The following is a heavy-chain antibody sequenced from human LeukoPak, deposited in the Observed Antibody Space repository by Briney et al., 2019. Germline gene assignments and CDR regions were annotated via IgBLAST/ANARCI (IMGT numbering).Heavy chain of an antibody. CDR2: IYHSGST. CDR1: GGSISSGGYS. J-gene: IGHJ4*02. V-gene: IGHV4-30-2*01. CDR3: ARGLYGSSPFDY. Sequence: PSETLSLTCAVSGGSISSGGYSWSWIRQPPGKGLEWIGYIYHSGSTNYNPSLKSRVTISVDTSKDQFSLKLSSVTAADTAVYYCARGLYGSSPFDYWGQGTLVTVSS. D-gene: IGHD6-6*01.